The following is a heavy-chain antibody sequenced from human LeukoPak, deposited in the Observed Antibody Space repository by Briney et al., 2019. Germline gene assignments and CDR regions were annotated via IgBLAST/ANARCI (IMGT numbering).Heavy chain of an antibody. CDR3: ARGSSVVGLD. CDR2: INSDGRST. Sequence: GGSLRLSCAASGFTFSSYWMHWVRQSPGKGLVWISRINSDGRSTNYADSVKGRFTISRDNAKNTLYLQMNSLRAEDTAVYYCARGSSVVGLDWGQGTLVTVSS. CDR1: GFTFSSYW. D-gene: IGHD2-15*01. J-gene: IGHJ4*02. V-gene: IGHV3-74*01.